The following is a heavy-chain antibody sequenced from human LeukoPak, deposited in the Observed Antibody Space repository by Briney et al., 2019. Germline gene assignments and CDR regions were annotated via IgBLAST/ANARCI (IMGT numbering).Heavy chain of an antibody. D-gene: IGHD5-12*01. J-gene: IGHJ6*03. CDR1: GGSISRYY. CDR2: IYYIVST. Sequence: SETLSLTCSVSGGSISRYYRSWIREPPGKGLEWGWGIYYIVSTNYNPSLKSRVTISVDTSKNQFSLKLSSVTAADTAVYYCARGKRGGYDYYYYYYMDVWGKGTTVTVSS. V-gene: IGHV4-59*01. CDR3: ARGKRGGYDYYYYYYMDV.